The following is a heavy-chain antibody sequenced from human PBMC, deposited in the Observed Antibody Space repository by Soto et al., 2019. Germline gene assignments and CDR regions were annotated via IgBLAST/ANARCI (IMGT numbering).Heavy chain of an antibody. J-gene: IGHJ2*01. V-gene: IGHV4-59*01. CDR1: GGSISSYY. Sequence: QVQLQESGPGLVKPSETLSLTCTVSGGSISSYYWSWIRQPPGKGLEWIGYIYYTGSTNYNPSLTSRVTTSVDTSKNQFSLQLSSVTAADTAVYYCANFNSYFDLWGRGTLVTVSS. CDR3: ANFNSYFDL. CDR2: IYYTGST.